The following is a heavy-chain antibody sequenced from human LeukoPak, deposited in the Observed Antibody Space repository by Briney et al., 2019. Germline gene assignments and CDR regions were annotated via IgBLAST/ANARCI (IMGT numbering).Heavy chain of an antibody. D-gene: IGHD3-22*01. Sequence: PSETLSLTCTEPGGSVSRGSYYARWIRQPPGKGLEWIGYIYYSGSTNYNPSLKGRVTISVDTSKNQFSLKLSSVTAADTAVFYCARVACGYDGFNIWGQGTMVTVSS. J-gene: IGHJ3*02. CDR1: GGSVSRGSYY. CDR2: IYYSGST. V-gene: IGHV4-61*01. CDR3: ARVACGYDGFNI.